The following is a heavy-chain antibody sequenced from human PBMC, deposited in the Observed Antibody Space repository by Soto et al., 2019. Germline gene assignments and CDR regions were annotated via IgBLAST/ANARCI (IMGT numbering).Heavy chain of an antibody. Sequence: SESLSLTCTVSGDSISSSSYYWGWIRQPPGKGLEWIGSIYYSGSTYYNPSLKSRVTISVDTSKNQFSLKLSSVTAADTAVYYCARGRNYYDSSGLDFWGQGTLVTVSS. J-gene: IGHJ4*02. V-gene: IGHV4-39*01. D-gene: IGHD3-22*01. CDR3: ARGRNYYDSSGLDF. CDR1: GDSISSSSYY. CDR2: IYYSGST.